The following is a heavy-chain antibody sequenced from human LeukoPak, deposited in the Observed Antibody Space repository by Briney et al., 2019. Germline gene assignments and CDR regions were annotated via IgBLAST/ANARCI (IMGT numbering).Heavy chain of an antibody. D-gene: IGHD1-20*01. CDR3: PRDLNWSLDQ. Sequence: GGSLRLSCAASGFTFSNYMMHWVRQAPGKGLVWVSRIKSDGITITYADSVKGRFTISRDNAKNTLYLQMNSLRAEDTAVYYCPRDLNWSLDQWGQGTLVTVSS. J-gene: IGHJ4*02. V-gene: IGHV3-74*01. CDR1: GFTFSNYM. CDR2: IKSDGITI.